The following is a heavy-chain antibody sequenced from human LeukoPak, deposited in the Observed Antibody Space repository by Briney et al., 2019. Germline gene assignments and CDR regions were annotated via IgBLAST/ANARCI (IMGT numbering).Heavy chain of an antibody. V-gene: IGHV4-59*01. Sequence: SETLSLTCTVSGGSISNYYWSWLRQPPGKGLEWIGFLYNSGSTTYNPSLKSRVTISVDTSKNQFSLKLNSVTAADTAVYYCAREGAAPMYYYYMDVWGKGTTVTVSS. CDR1: GGSISNYY. D-gene: IGHD2-2*01. J-gene: IGHJ6*03. CDR2: LYNSGST. CDR3: AREGAAPMYYYYMDV.